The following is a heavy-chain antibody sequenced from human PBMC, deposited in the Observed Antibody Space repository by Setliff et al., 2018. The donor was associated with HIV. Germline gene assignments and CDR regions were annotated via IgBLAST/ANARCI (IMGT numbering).Heavy chain of an antibody. CDR1: GDSISSYY. D-gene: IGHD5-18*01. CDR3: ARHEIGGYSYYFDY. CDR2: IYSTGST. Sequence: PSETLSLTCTVSGDSISSYYWSWIRQPPGKGLEWIGYIYSTGSTNYNPSLKSRVTISVDTSKNQFSLKLTSVTAADTAVYYCARHEIGGYSYYFDYWGQGTLVTVS. J-gene: IGHJ4*02. V-gene: IGHV4-4*09.